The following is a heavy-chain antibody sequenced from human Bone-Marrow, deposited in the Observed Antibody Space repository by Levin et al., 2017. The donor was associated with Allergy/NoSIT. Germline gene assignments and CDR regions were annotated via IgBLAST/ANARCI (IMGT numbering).Heavy chain of an antibody. CDR1: GFSLSTSGMG. D-gene: IGHD5-12*01. CDR2: IYWDGDE. V-gene: IGHV2-5*02. J-gene: IGHJ6*02. CDR3: ALSRYSGYINYYYGMDV. Sequence: SGPTLVKPTQTLTLTCTFSGFSLSTSGMGVGWIRQPPGKALEWLALIYWDGDERYSPSLNSRLTITKDTSKNQVVLAMTNMDPVDTATYYCALSRYSGYINYYYGMDVWGQGTTVTVSS.